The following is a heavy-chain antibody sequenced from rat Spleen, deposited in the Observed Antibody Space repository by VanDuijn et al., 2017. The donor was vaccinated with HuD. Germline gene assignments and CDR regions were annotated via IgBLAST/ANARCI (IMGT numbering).Heavy chain of an antibody. CDR2: ISTGGGNT. J-gene: IGHJ3*01. D-gene: IGHD1-10*01. Sequence: EVQLVESDGGLVQPGRSLKLSCAASGFTFSDYYMAWVRQAPTKGLEWVATISTGGGNTYYRDSVKGRFTISRDNAKSSLYLQMNSLKSEDTATYYCARGDNNYGWFAYWGQGTLVTVSS. CDR3: ARGDNNYGWFAY. CDR1: GFTFSDYY. V-gene: IGHV5-25*01.